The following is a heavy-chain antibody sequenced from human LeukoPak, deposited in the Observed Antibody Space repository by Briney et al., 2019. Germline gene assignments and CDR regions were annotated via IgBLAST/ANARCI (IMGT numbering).Heavy chain of an antibody. V-gene: IGHV4-59*08. CDR2: AHYSGNT. CDR1: DDSICNFY. D-gene: IGHD6-13*01. J-gene: IGHJ4*02. Sequence: SETLSLTCTVSDDSICNFYWSWIRQSPEKGLEWIGFAHYSGNTYYNPSLTSRVTMSLDTSENQFSLKLTSMTAADSAVYYCARRQRSSWYFDYWGQGTQVTVSS. CDR3: ARRQRSSWYFDY.